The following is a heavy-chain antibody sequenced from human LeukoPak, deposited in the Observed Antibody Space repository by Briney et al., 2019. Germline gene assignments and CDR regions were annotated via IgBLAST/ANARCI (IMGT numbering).Heavy chain of an antibody. CDR2: IYYSGST. CDR1: GGSISSYY. D-gene: IGHD6-13*01. Sequence: KPSETLSLTCTVSGGSISSYYWSWIRQPPGKGLEWIGYIYYSGSTNYNPSLKSRVTISVDTSKNQFSLKLSSVTAADTAVYYCARVDLDSSSWDFDYWGQGTLVTVSS. CDR3: ARVDLDSSSWDFDY. V-gene: IGHV4-59*01. J-gene: IGHJ4*02.